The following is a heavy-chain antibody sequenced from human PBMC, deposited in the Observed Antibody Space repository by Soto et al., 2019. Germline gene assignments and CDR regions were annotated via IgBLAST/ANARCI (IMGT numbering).Heavy chain of an antibody. Sequence: GGSLRLSCTASGFTFGDYAMSWFRQAPGKGLEWVGFIRSKAYGGTTEYAASVKGRFTISRDDSKSIAYLQMNSLKTEDTAVYYCTRDQYSPHNIVVVVAAIFDYWGQGTLVTVSS. J-gene: IGHJ4*02. CDR3: TRDQYSPHNIVVVVAAIFDY. CDR1: GFTFGDYA. CDR2: IRSKAYGGTT. D-gene: IGHD2-15*01. V-gene: IGHV3-49*03.